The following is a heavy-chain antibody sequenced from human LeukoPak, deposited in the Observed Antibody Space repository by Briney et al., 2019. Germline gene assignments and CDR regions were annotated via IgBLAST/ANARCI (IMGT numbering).Heavy chain of an antibody. CDR3: AYSGGYYH. CDR2: ITSNGGST. Sequence: PGGSLRLSCSASGFTFSLYAMHWVRQAPGRGLEYVSAITSNGGSTYYADSVKGRFTISRDNSKNTLYLHMSTLRPEDTAVYYCAYSGGYYHWGQGTLVTVSS. CDR1: GFTFSLYA. J-gene: IGHJ1*01. D-gene: IGHD3-22*01. V-gene: IGHV3-64D*06.